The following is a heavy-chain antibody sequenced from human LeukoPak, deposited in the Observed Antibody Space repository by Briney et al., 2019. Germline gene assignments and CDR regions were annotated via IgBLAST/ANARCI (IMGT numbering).Heavy chain of an antibody. D-gene: IGHD3-3*01. CDR3: ARSTITIFGVVILNAGMFDY. CDR2: IYYSGST. Sequence: SETLPLTCTVSGGSISSYYWSWIRQPPGKGLEYIGYIYYSGSTYYNPSLKSRVTISVDTSKNQFSLKLSSVTAADTAVYYCARSTITIFGVVILNAGMFDYWGQGTLVTVSS. CDR1: GGSISSYY. J-gene: IGHJ4*02. V-gene: IGHV4-59*08.